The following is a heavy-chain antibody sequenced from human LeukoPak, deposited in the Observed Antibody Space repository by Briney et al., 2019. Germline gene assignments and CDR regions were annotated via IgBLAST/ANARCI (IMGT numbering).Heavy chain of an antibody. CDR2: ISYDGSNK. J-gene: IGHJ4*02. Sequence: GRSLRLSCAASGFTFSSYAMHWVRQAPGKGLEWVAVISYDGSNKYYADSVKGRFTISRDNSKNTLYLQMNSLRAEDTAVYYCARAAAAGAPSGYWGQGTLVTVSS. CDR3: ARAAAAGAPSGY. V-gene: IGHV3-30-3*01. CDR1: GFTFSSYA. D-gene: IGHD6-13*01.